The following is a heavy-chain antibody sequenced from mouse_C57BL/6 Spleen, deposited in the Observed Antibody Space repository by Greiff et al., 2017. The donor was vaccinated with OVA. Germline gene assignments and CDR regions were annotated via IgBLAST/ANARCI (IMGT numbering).Heavy chain of an antibody. CDR1: GYAFTNYL. V-gene: IGHV1-54*01. D-gene: IGHD2-2*01. CDR2: INPGSGGT. J-gene: IGHJ3*01. CDR3: ARDGYDVEAY. Sequence: QVQLQQSGAELVRPGTSVKVSCKASGYAFTNYLIEWVKQRPGQGLEWIGVINPGSGGTNYNEKFKGKATLTADKSSSTAYMQLSSLTSEDSAVYFCARDGYDVEAYWGQGTLVTVSA.